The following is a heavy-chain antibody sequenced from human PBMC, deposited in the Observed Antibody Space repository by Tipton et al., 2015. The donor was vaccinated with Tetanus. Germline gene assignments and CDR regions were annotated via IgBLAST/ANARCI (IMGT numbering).Heavy chain of an antibody. CDR1: GASISSSRRFD. J-gene: IGHJ2*01. V-gene: IGHV4-31*03. Sequence: TLSLTCTVSGASISSSRRFDCGWVRQHPGRGLEWIGYIYYSGDTYINPSLKSRVTMSVDTSTSQFSLELTSATAADTAVYYCAREHIRLIGAVIFRFFDLWGRGSLVTFSS. CDR2: IYYSGDT. CDR3: AREHIRLIGAVIFRFFDL. D-gene: IGHD3-3*02.